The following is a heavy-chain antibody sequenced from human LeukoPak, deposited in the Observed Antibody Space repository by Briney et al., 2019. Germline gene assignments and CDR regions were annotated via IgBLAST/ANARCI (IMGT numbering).Heavy chain of an antibody. Sequence: GGSLKIPCQGPGYSFTSYWIGWVRQMPGKGLEWMGMIYHGDSDTRYSPSFQGQFANSADKSISTAYLQGSSPKASDTAMYCCARQGIAVGGKWEYYYCGMDVWGQGTTVTVSS. J-gene: IGHJ6*02. CDR2: IYHGDSDT. V-gene: IGHV5-51*01. CDR1: GYSFTSYW. CDR3: ARQGIAVGGKWEYYYCGMDV. D-gene: IGHD6-19*01.